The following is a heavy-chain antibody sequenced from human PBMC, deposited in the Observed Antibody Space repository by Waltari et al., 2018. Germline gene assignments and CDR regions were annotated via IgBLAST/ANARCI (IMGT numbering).Heavy chain of an antibody. CDR2: INPRGTT. CDR3: ARADRGPRSGSSATPAWGP. V-gene: IGHV4-34*01. D-gene: IGHD1-26*01. Sequence: QVQLQQWGAGLLKPSETLSLTCAVSGGSFTFFYWTWIRQPPGKGLEWIGEINPRGTTNDSPSLRSRGSISSDTSKNQFSLKLTSVTAADTAVYYCARADRGPRSGSSATPAWGPWGQGTLVTVSS. CDR1: GGSFTFFY. J-gene: IGHJ5*02.